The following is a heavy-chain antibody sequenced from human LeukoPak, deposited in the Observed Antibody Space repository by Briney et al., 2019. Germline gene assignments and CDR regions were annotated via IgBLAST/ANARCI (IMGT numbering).Heavy chain of an antibody. CDR2: ISSSSSYI. V-gene: IGHV3-21*01. Sequence: SGGSLRLSCAASGFTFSSYGMHWVRQAPGKGLEWVSSISSSSSYIYYADSVKGRFAISRDNAKNSLYLQMNSLRAEDTAVYYCARDGAMEYCSSTSCYTDRWFDPWSQGTLVTVSS. D-gene: IGHD2-2*02. J-gene: IGHJ5*02. CDR3: ARDGAMEYCSSTSCYTDRWFDP. CDR1: GFTFSSYG.